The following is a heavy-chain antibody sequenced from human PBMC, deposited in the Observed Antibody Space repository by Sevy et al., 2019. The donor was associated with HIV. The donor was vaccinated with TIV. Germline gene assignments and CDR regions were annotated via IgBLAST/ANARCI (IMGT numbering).Heavy chain of an antibody. Sequence: GGCLRLSCAASGLSFSTYWMTWVRQAPGKGLECVATMNQDGTERDYVDSVKGRFTISRDNTKTSPFLQMNSLSAEDTGVYYCVREGLGGFSYSLDCWGQGILVTVSS. V-gene: IGHV3-7*01. CDR2: MNQDGTER. J-gene: IGHJ4*02. CDR1: GLSFSTYW. D-gene: IGHD3-16*01. CDR3: VREGLGGFSYSLDC.